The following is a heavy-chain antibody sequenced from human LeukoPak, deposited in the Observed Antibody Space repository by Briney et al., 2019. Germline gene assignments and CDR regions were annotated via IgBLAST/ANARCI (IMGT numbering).Heavy chain of an antibody. CDR3: ARSVATRRVYYYYYYMGV. D-gene: IGHD5-12*01. V-gene: IGHV3-53*01. CDR1: GFTVSSNY. J-gene: IGHJ6*03. Sequence: AGGSLRLSCAASGFTVSSNYMSWVRQAPGKGLEWVSVIYSGGSTYYADSVKGRFTISRDNSKNTLYLQMNSLRAEDTAVYYCARSVATRRVYYYYYYMGVWGKGTTVTVSS. CDR2: IYSGGST.